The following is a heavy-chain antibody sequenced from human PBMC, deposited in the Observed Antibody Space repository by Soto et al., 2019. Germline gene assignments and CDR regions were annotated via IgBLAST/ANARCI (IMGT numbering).Heavy chain of an antibody. CDR3: ANAGSWVYDFWSGPTHDAFDI. CDR2: ISGSGGST. V-gene: IGHV3-23*01. J-gene: IGHJ3*02. Sequence: GGSLRLSCAASGFTFSSYAMSWVRQAPGKGLEWVSAISGSGGSTYYADSVKGRFTISRDNSKNTLYLQMNSLRAEDTAVYYCANAGSWVYDFWSGPTHDAFDIWGQGTMVTVSS. D-gene: IGHD3-3*01. CDR1: GFTFSSYA.